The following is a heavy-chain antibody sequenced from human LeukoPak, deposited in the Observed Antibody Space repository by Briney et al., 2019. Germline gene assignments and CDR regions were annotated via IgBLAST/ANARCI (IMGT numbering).Heavy chain of an antibody. CDR2: IYSGGNT. D-gene: IGHD5-12*01. CDR1: GFTVSSNY. J-gene: IGHJ4*02. Sequence: GWSLRLSCAASGFTVSSNYMTWVRQAPGKGLEWVSVIYSGGNTYYADSVKGRFTISRDNSKNTLYLQMNSPRAEDTGVYYCARDEVATTLDYWGQGTLATVSS. V-gene: IGHV3-66*02. CDR3: ARDEVATTLDY.